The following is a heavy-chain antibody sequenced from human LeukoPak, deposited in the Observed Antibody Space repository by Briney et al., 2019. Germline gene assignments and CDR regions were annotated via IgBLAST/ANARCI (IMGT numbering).Heavy chain of an antibody. Sequence: GASVKVSCKASGYTFSSYDINWVRQATGQGLEWTGWMNPNSGNTGYAQKFQDRVTMTRNTSISTAYMELSSLRSEDTAVYYCARGKYSSRWHNWFDPWGQETLVTVSS. CDR1: GYTFSSYD. CDR2: MNPNSGNT. J-gene: IGHJ5*02. D-gene: IGHD6-13*01. CDR3: ARGKYSSRWHNWFDP. V-gene: IGHV1-8*01.